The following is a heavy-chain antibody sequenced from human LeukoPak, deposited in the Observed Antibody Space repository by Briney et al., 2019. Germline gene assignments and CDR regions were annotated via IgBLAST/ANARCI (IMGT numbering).Heavy chain of an antibody. CDR2: IYPGDSDT. V-gene: IGHV5-51*01. Sequence: GESLKISCKGSGYSFTSYWIGWLRQTPGKGLEWLGIIYPGDSDTRYSPSFQGQVTISVDKSISTAYLQWSSLKASDTAMYYCARSDSGSSRWFDPWGQGTLVTVSS. CDR3: ARSDSGSSRWFDP. D-gene: IGHD6-19*01. J-gene: IGHJ5*02. CDR1: GYSFTSYW.